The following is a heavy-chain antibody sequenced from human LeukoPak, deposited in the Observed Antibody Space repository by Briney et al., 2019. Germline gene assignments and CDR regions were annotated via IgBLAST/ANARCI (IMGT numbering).Heavy chain of an antibody. V-gene: IGHV1-2*02. D-gene: IGHD3-22*01. CDR1: GYTFTGYY. Sequence: ASVKVSCKASGYTFTGYYMHWVRQAPGQGLEWMGWINPNSGGTNYAQKFQGRVTMTRDTSISTAYMELSRLRSDDTAVYYCARDSLQITMIRLALHAFDIWGQGTMVTVSS. CDR2: INPNSGGT. CDR3: ARDSLQITMIRLALHAFDI. J-gene: IGHJ3*02.